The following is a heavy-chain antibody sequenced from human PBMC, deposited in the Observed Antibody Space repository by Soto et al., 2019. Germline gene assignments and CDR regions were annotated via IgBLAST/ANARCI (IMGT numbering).Heavy chain of an antibody. CDR1: GFTFSNYW. J-gene: IGHJ4*02. CDR2: IKEDGSEK. V-gene: IGHV3-7*01. Sequence: GGSLRLSCAASGFTFSNYWMNWVRQAPGKGLEWVANIKEDGSEKYYVESVKGRFTISRDDAKNSLYLQMNSLRAEDTAVYYCARTRGDSGSYVRPFDYWGQGTLVTVSS. D-gene: IGHD3-10*01. CDR3: ARTRGDSGSYVRPFDY.